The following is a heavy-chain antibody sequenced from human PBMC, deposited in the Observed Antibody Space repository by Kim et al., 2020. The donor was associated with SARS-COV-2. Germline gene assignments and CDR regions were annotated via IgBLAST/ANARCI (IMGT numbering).Heavy chain of an antibody. V-gene: IGHV1-46*01. D-gene: IGHD6-13*01. Sequence: AQKCQGRVTMTRDTSTSTVYMELGSLRSEDTAVYYCARRGLEQQTDAFDIWGQGTMVTVSS. CDR3: ARRGLEQQTDAFDI. J-gene: IGHJ3*02.